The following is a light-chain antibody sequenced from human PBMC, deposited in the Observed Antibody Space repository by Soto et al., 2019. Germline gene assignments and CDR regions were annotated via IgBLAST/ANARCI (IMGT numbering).Light chain of an antibody. Sequence: EIVMTQSPATLSVSPGESATLSCRASQSISSELAWYQQKPGQPPRLLIYGASTRAACVPARFTGSGSGSDFTLTIRGLQSEDFAVYYCQQGHNWPLTFGQGTRLEI. CDR2: GAS. CDR3: QQGHNWPLT. V-gene: IGKV3-15*01. CDR1: QSISSE. J-gene: IGKJ2*01.